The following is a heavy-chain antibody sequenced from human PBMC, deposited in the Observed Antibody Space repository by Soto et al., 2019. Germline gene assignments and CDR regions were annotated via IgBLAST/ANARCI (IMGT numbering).Heavy chain of an antibody. CDR1: GFTFSDRY. V-gene: IGHV3-72*01. D-gene: IGHD3-22*01. Sequence: GGSLRLSCAASGFTFSDRYMDWVRQAPGKGLEWVGRSRNKANSYTTEYAASVQGRFSISRDESQNSVYLQMNSLKTEDTAVYYCARGGIYSSGRFYSDYWGQGTPVTVSS. CDR3: ARGGIYSSGRFYSDY. J-gene: IGHJ4*02. CDR2: SRNKANSYTT.